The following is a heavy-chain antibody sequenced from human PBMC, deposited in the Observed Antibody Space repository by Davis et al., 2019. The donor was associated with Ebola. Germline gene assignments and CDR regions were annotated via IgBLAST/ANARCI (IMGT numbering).Heavy chain of an antibody. CDR3: AREMATTNDAFDI. CDR1: GFTFSSYS. CDR2: IRYDGSNK. Sequence: GGSLRLSCAASGFTFSSYSMNWVRQAPGKGLEWVAFIRYDGSNKYYADSVKGRFTISRDNAKNTLYLQKNSLRVEDTAVYYCAREMATTNDAFDIWGQGTMVSVSS. V-gene: IGHV3-30*02. D-gene: IGHD5-24*01. J-gene: IGHJ3*02.